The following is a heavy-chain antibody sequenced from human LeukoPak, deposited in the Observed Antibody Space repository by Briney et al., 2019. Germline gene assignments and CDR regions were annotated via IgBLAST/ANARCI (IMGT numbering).Heavy chain of an antibody. J-gene: IGHJ4*02. CDR3: AKDAYSSGWFYYFDY. CDR2: ISRNSGSI. D-gene: IGHD6-19*01. Sequence: GRSLRLSCAASGFTFDDYAMHWVRQAPGKGLEWVSGISRNSGSIGYADSVKGRFTISRDNAKNSLYLQMNSLRAEDTALYYCAKDAYSSGWFYYFDYWGQGTLVTVSS. CDR1: GFTFDDYA. V-gene: IGHV3-9*01.